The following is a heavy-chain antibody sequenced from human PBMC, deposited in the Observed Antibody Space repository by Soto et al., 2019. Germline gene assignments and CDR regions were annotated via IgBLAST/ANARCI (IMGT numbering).Heavy chain of an antibody. CDR1: GYTFTSYG. D-gene: IGHD3-22*01. CDR2: ISAYNGNT. Sequence: QVPLVQSGAEVKKPGASVKVSCKASGYTFTSYGISWVRQAPGQGLEWMGWISAYNGNTNYAQKLQGRVTMTTDTSTSTAYMELRSLRSDDTAVYYCARVDSCGYYFCYFDYWGQGTLVTVSS. J-gene: IGHJ4*02. V-gene: IGHV1-18*01. CDR3: ARVDSCGYYFCYFDY.